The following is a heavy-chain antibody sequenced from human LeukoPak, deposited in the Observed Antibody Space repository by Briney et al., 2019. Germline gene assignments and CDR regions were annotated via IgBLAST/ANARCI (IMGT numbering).Heavy chain of an antibody. J-gene: IGHJ4*02. CDR1: GGSISSNNW. Sequence: PSGTLSLTCAVSGGSISSNNWWSWVRQPPGRGLEWIGEIYHSGSTNYNPSLKSRVTMSVDKSKNQFSLTLTSVTAADTALYYCASSDGQPPRFDSSYDVFDYWGQGTLVTVSS. V-gene: IGHV4-4*02. D-gene: IGHD3-3*01. CDR3: ASSDGQPPRFDSSYDVFDY. CDR2: IYHSGST.